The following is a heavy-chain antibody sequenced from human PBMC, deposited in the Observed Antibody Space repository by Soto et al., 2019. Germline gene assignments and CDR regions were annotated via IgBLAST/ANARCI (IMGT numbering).Heavy chain of an antibody. J-gene: IGHJ4*02. CDR1: GGSVSSGSYY. CDR2: IYYSGST. D-gene: IGHD3-3*01. CDR3: ARTDFWSGYYTFDY. Sequence: SETLSLTCTVSGGSVSSGSYYWSWIRQPPGKGLEWIGCIYYSGSTNYNPSLKSRVTISVDTSKNQFSLKLSSVTAADTAVYYCARTDFWSGYYTFDYWGQGTLVTVSS. V-gene: IGHV4-61*01.